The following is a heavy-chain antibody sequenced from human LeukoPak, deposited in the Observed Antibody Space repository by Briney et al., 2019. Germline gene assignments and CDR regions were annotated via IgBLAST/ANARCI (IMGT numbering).Heavy chain of an antibody. V-gene: IGHV3-15*07. CDR1: GFTFSNAW. CDR3: TTSLLGQGYYYHGLDV. J-gene: IGHJ6*02. CDR2: IKNKRDGGTT. Sequence: GGSLRLSCAASGFTFSNAWMNWVRQAPGKGLEWVGHIKNKRDGGTTDYAAPVKGRFTIPRNDSDTALYLQMNSPKTEDAAVYFCTTSLLGQGYYYHGLDVWGQGTTVTVSS. D-gene: IGHD3-22*01.